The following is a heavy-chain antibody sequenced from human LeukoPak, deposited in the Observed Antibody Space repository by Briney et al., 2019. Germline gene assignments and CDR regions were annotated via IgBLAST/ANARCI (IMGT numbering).Heavy chain of an antibody. V-gene: IGHV1-18*01. CDR2: ISAYNGNT. J-gene: IGHJ5*02. D-gene: IGHD1-26*01. Sequence: XKASGYSFTTFGISWVRQAPGQGLEGMGWISAYNGNTNYAQKLQGRVTMTTDTSTSTAYMELRSLRSDDTAVYYCAREEDVVGASNWFDHWGQGTLVTVSS. CDR3: AREEDVVGASNWFDH. CDR1: GYSFTTFG.